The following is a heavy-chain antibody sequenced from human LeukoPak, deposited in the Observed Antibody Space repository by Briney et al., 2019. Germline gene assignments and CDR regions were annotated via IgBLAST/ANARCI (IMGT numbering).Heavy chain of an antibody. CDR3: ARGGFERFGFDY. J-gene: IGHJ4*02. Sequence: GGSLRLSCAASGFTFSSYSMNWVRQAPGKGLEWVSSISSSSSYIYYADSVKGRFTISRDNAKNSLYLQMNSLRAEDTAVYYCARGGFERFGFDYWGQGTLVTVSS. D-gene: IGHD3-10*01. CDR1: GFTFSSYS. V-gene: IGHV3-21*01. CDR2: ISSSSSYI.